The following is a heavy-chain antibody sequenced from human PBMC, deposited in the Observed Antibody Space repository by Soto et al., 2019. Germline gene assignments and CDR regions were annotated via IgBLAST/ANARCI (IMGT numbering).Heavy chain of an antibody. Sequence: SETLSLTCAFYGGSFSGYYCSWIRQPPGNGLEWIGEINHSGSTNYNPSLKNRVTISVDTSKNQFSLKLSFVIDADTAVYYCARGEPKEICYFDYWGQGTPVTVCS. CDR2: INHSGST. CDR1: GGSFSGYY. CDR3: ARGEPKEICYFDY. V-gene: IGHV4-34*01. J-gene: IGHJ4*02. D-gene: IGHD2-15*01.